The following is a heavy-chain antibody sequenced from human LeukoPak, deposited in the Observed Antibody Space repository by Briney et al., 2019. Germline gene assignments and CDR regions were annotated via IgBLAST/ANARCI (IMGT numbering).Heavy chain of an antibody. V-gene: IGHV4-31*03. CDR3: ARQRDGYNIFDN. CDR1: GGSISSGGYY. CDR2: IYYSGST. J-gene: IGHJ4*02. D-gene: IGHD5-24*01. Sequence: SETLSLTCTVSGGSISSGGYYWSWIRQHPGKGLEWIGYIYYSGSTYYNPSLKSRVTISVDTSKNQFSLKLSSVTAADTAVYHCARQRDGYNIFDNWGQGTLVTVSS.